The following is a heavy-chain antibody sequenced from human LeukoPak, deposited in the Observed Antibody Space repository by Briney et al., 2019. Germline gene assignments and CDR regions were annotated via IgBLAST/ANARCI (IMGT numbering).Heavy chain of an antibody. CDR1: GFTFGDYA. Sequence: PGGSLRLSCTASGFTFGDYAMSWVRQAPGKGLEWVGFIRSKAYGGTTEYAASVKGRFTISRDDSKSIAYLQMNGLKTEDTAVYYCTRGDEPFDYWGQGTLVTVSS. CDR2: IRSKAYGGTT. D-gene: IGHD1-14*01. V-gene: IGHV3-49*04. CDR3: TRGDEPFDY. J-gene: IGHJ4*02.